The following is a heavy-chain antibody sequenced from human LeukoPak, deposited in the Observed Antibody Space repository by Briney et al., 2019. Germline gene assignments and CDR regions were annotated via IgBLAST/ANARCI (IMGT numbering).Heavy chain of an antibody. V-gene: IGHV4-31*03. CDR3: ARDHVVVVPAAPAYYYGMDV. J-gene: IGHJ6*02. CDR2: IYYSGST. Sequence: SETLSLTCTVSGGPISSGGYYWSWIRQHPGKGLEWIGYIYYSGSTYYNPSLKSRVTISVDTSKNQFSLKLSSVTAADTAVYYCARDHVVVVPAAPAYYYGMDVWGQGTTVTVSS. CDR1: GGPISSGGYY. D-gene: IGHD2-2*01.